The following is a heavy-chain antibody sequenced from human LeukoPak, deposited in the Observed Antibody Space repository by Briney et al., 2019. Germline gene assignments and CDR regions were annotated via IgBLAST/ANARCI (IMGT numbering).Heavy chain of an antibody. CDR1: GDSISSGSGYY. J-gene: IGHJ3*02. D-gene: IGHD5-24*01. CDR3: ARDWGRDGYSGAFDI. Sequence: SETLSLTCAVSGDSISSGSGYYWGWIRQPPGKGLEWIGNIYYSGSTYYNPSLKSRVTISIDTSKKHFSLNLRSATAADTAIYFCARDWGRDGYSGAFDIWGQGTMVTVSS. V-gene: IGHV4-39*07. CDR2: IYYSGST.